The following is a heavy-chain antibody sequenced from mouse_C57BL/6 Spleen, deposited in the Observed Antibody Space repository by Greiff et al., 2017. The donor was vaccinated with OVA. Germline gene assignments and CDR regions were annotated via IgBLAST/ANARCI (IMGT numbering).Heavy chain of an antibody. D-gene: IGHD2-5*01. CDR3: ARGSNYKYFDY. Sequence: QVQLKESGAELARPGASVKLSCKASGYTFTSYGISWVKQRTGQGLEWIGEIYPRSGNTYYNEKFKGKATLTADKSSSTAYMELRSLTSEDSAVYFCARGSNYKYFDYWGQGTTLTVSS. V-gene: IGHV1-81*01. CDR2: IYPRSGNT. J-gene: IGHJ2*01. CDR1: GYTFTSYG.